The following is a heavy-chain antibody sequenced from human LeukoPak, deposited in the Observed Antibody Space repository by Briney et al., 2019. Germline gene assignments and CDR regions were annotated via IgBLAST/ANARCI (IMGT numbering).Heavy chain of an antibody. D-gene: IGHD3-22*01. J-gene: IGHJ4*02. Sequence: PSETLSLTCTVSGGSISSYHWSWIRQPPGKGLEWIGYIYYSGSTNYNPSLKSRVTISVDTSKNQFSLKLSSVTAADTAVYYCARNGENYYDSSGYYSPHYFDYWGQGTLVTVPS. CDR3: ARNGENYYDSSGYYSPHYFDY. V-gene: IGHV4-59*01. CDR1: GGSISSYH. CDR2: IYYSGST.